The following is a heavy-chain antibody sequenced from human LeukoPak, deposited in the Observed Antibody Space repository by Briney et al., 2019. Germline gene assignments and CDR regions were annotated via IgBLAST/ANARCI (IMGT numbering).Heavy chain of an antibody. Sequence: GESLKISCKGSGYSFTSYWIGWVRQMPGKGLEWMGIIYPGDSDTRYSPSFQGQVTISADKSISTAYLQWSSLKASDTAMYYCARLVSWWPGKTTAMDGSWFDPWGQGTLVTVSS. CDR1: GYSFTSYW. CDR3: ARLVSWWPGKTTAMDGSWFDP. CDR2: IYPGDSDT. V-gene: IGHV5-51*01. D-gene: IGHD5-18*01. J-gene: IGHJ5*02.